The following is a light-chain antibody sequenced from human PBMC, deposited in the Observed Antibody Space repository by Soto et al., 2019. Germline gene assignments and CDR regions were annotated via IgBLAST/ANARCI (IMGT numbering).Light chain of an antibody. Sequence: EIVMTQSPVTLSVSPGERATLSCRASQSVSSNVAWYQQKSGQAPRLLIYGASTRATGIPARFSGSGSGTDFTLTITSLAPEDFAVYYCHHLDDSPPWTFGQGTKVDIK. CDR2: GAS. J-gene: IGKJ1*01. V-gene: IGKV3-15*01. CDR3: HHLDDSPPWT. CDR1: QSVSSN.